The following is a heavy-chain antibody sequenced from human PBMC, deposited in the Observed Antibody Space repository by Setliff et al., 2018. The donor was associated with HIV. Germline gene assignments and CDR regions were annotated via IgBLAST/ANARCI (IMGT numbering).Heavy chain of an antibody. V-gene: IGHV1-69*13. Sequence: AASVKVSCKASGGTFSSYAISWVRQAPGQGLEWMGGIIPIFGTANYAQKFQGRVTITADESTSTAYMELSSLRSEDTAVYYCARRPRDGYNQIDYWGQGTLVTVSS. CDR1: GGTFSSYA. D-gene: IGHD5-12*01. CDR2: IIPIFGTA. CDR3: ARRPRDGYNQIDY. J-gene: IGHJ4*02.